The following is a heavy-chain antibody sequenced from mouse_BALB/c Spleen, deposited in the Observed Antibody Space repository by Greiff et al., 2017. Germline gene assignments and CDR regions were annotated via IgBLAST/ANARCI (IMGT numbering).Heavy chain of an antibody. J-gene: IGHJ3*01. CDR3: TREREYGNYEAWFAY. CDR2: ISSGGSYT. Sequence: EVHLVESGGGLVKPGGSLKLSCAASGFTFSSYTMSWVRQTPEKRLEWVATISSGGSYTYYPDSVKGRFTISRDNAKNTLYLQMSSLKSEDTAMYYCTREREYGNYEAWFAYWGQGTLVTVSA. V-gene: IGHV5-6-4*01. D-gene: IGHD2-10*02. CDR1: GFTFSSYT.